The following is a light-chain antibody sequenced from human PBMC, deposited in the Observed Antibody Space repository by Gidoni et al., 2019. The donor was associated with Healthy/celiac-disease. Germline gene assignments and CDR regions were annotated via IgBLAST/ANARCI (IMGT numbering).Light chain of an antibody. CDR2: GNS. CDR1: SSNIGAGYD. Sequence: QSVLTQPPPVSGAPGQRVTISCTGSSSNIGAGYDVHWYHQLPGTAPKLLIYGNSNRPSGVPDRFSGSRSGTSASLAITGLQAEDEADYYCQSYDSSLSGVFGGGTKLTVL. V-gene: IGLV1-40*01. J-gene: IGLJ3*02. CDR3: QSYDSSLSGV.